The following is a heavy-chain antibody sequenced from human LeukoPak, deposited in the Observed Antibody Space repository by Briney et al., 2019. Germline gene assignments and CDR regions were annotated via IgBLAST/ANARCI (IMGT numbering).Heavy chain of an antibody. CDR3: ARDALDSGYEDPPLPDY. V-gene: IGHV1-2*02. J-gene: IGHJ4*02. CDR2: INPNSGGT. Sequence: GASVRVSCKASGYTFTGYYMDWGRQAPGQGREWMGWINPNSGGTNYAQKFQGRVTMTRDTSISTAYMELSRLRSDDTAVYYCARDALDSGYEDPPLPDYWGQGTLVTVSS. D-gene: IGHD5-12*01. CDR1: GYTFTGYY.